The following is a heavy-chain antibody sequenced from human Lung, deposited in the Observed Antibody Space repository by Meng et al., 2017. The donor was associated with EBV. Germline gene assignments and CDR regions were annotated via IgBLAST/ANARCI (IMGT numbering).Heavy chain of an antibody. Sequence: GRRVQSGAEGKRPGAPVKVSGKASGYTFTGYYMHWVRQAPGQGLEWMGRINPNSGGTNYAQKFQGRVTMTRDTSISTAYMELSRLRSDDTAVYYCAHQAVAGTRGWFDPWGQGTLVTVSS. D-gene: IGHD6-19*01. V-gene: IGHV1-2*06. CDR3: AHQAVAGTRGWFDP. CDR1: GYTFTGYY. CDR2: INPNSGGT. J-gene: IGHJ5*02.